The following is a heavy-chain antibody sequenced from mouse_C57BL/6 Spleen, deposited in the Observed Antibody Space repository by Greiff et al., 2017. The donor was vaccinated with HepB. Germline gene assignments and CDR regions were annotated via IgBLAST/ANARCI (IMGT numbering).Heavy chain of an antibody. D-gene: IGHD2-3*01. J-gene: IGHJ3*01. V-gene: IGHV1-4*01. CDR2: INPSSGYT. Sequence: VQLQQSGAELARPGASVKMSCEASGYTFTSYTMHWVKQRPGQGLEWIGYINPSSGYTKYNQKFKDKATLTADKSYSTAYLQLSSLTSEDSAVYYCARDGYYWFAYWGPGTLVTVSA. CDR3: ARDGYYWFAY. CDR1: GYTFTSYT.